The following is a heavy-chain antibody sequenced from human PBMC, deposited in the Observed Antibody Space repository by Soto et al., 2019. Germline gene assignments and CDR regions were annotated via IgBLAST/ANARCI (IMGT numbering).Heavy chain of an antibody. Sequence: VQLVESGGGVVQPGRSLRLSCAASGFTFSSYGMHWVRQAPGKGLEWVAVIWYDGSNKYYADSVKGRFTISRDNSKNTLYLQMNSLRAEDTAVYYCARGALLWFGELIGDYWGQGTLVTVSS. CDR3: ARGALLWFGELIGDY. J-gene: IGHJ4*02. D-gene: IGHD3-10*01. V-gene: IGHV3-33*01. CDR1: GFTFSSYG. CDR2: IWYDGSNK.